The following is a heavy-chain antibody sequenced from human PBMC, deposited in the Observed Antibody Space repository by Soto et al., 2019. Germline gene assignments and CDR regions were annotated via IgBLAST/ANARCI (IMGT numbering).Heavy chain of an antibody. D-gene: IGHD1-1*01. CDR1: GGSINSSSYY. CDR3: ARHIYWRGAFDI. J-gene: IGHJ3*02. Sequence: QLQLQESGPGLVKPSETLSLTCTVSGGSINSSSYYWGWIRQPPGKGLEWIGSIFYSGTTYYNPSLKSRVTILVDTSKKQFSLKLSCVTAADTAVYDCARHIYWRGAFDIWGQGTMVTVSS. V-gene: IGHV4-39*01. CDR2: IFYSGTT.